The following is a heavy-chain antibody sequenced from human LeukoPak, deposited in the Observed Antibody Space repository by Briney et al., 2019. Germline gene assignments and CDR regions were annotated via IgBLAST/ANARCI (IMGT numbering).Heavy chain of an antibody. Sequence: GGSLRLSCVSSGFTFSNYVMSWVRQAPGKGLEWVSAISGPGATTYYADSVKGRFTISRDNSKNTLSLQVDSLRAEDTAVYYCAKDGVWGSFAYYFDYWGQGALVTVSS. D-gene: IGHD3-16*01. CDR1: GFTFSNYV. CDR3: AKDGVWGSFAYYFDY. J-gene: IGHJ4*02. CDR2: ISGPGATT. V-gene: IGHV3-23*01.